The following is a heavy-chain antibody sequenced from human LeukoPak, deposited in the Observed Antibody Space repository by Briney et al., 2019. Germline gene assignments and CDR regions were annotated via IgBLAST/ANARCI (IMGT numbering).Heavy chain of an antibody. Sequence: SETLSLTCTVSGGSITSGNNYWNWIRQSPGKGLEWIGFIYSGGRTNYNPFLRSRVVISTDTSKNQISLRVDSMTAADTAVYYCVKAPTVAGSYGWFDPWGQGTLVTVSS. CDR1: GGSITSGNNY. V-gene: IGHV4-30-4*08. D-gene: IGHD6-19*01. CDR3: VKAPTVAGSYGWFDP. CDR2: IYSGGRT. J-gene: IGHJ5*02.